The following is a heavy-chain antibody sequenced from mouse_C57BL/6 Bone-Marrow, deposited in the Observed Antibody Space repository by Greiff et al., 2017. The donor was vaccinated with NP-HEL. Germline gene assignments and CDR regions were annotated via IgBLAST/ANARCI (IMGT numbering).Heavy chain of an antibody. CDR1: GYTFTSYW. J-gene: IGHJ3*01. D-gene: IGHD2-2*01. V-gene: IGHV1-59*01. Sequence: QVQLQQPGAELVRPGTSVKLSCKASGYTFTSYWMHWVKQRPGQGLEWIGVIDPSDSYTNYNQKFKGKATLTVDTSSSTAYMQLSSLTSEDSAVSYCARVSTMFTWGAYWGQGTLVPVSA. CDR2: IDPSDSYT. CDR3: ARVSTMFTWGAY.